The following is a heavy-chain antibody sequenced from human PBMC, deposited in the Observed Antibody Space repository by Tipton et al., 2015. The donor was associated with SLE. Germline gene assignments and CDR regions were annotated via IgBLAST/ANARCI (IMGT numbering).Heavy chain of an antibody. J-gene: IGHJ5*02. V-gene: IGHV4-31*03. CDR3: ARAPAYSNYVSWFDP. CDR2: IYYSGST. D-gene: IGHD4-11*01. CDR1: GGFISSGGYY. Sequence: TLSLTCTVSGGFISSGGYYWSWIRQHPGKGLEWIGYIYYSGSTYYNPSLKSRVTISVDTSKNQFSLKLSSVTAADTAVYYCARAPAYSNYVSWFDPWGQGTLVTVSS.